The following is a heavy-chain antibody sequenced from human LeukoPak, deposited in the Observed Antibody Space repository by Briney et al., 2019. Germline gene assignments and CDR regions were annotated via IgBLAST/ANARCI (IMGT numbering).Heavy chain of an antibody. CDR2: INHSGST. D-gene: IGHD6-13*01. CDR3: ARREAAAGTGDY. Sequence: SETLSLTCAVYGGSFSGYYWSWIRQPPGKGLEWIGEINHSGSTNYNPSLKSRVTISVDTSKNQFSLKLSSVTAADTAVYYCARREAAAGTGDYWGQGTLVTVSS. V-gene: IGHV4-34*01. CDR1: GGSFSGYY. J-gene: IGHJ4*02.